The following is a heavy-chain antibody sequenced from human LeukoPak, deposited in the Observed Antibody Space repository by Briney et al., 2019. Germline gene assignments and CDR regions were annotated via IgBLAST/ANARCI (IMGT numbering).Heavy chain of an antibody. J-gene: IGHJ4*02. CDR2: ISGSGGST. Sequence: AGGSLRLSCAASGFTFSSYAMSWVRQAPGKGLEWVSAISGSGGSTYYADSVKGRFTISRDNSKNTLYLQMNSLRAEDTAVYYCAKVRSAVVAAATNYWGQGTLVTVSS. D-gene: IGHD2-15*01. CDR3: AKVRSAVVAAATNY. V-gene: IGHV3-23*01. CDR1: GFTFSSYA.